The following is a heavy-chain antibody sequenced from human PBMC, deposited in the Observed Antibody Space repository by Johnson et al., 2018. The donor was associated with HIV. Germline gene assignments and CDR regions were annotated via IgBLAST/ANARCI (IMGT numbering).Heavy chain of an antibody. CDR3: ARGRGPMRKEGFVM. CDR1: GFTFSSYA. Sequence: QVQLVESGGGVVQPGRSLRLSCAASGFTFSSYAMHWVRQAPGKGLAWVAVISYDGSNKYYADSVKGRFTISRDNSKNTLYLQMGSLRVEDMAVYYCARGRGPMRKEGFVMWGQGTKVNVSP. D-gene: IGHD3-10*01. CDR2: ISYDGSNK. V-gene: IGHV3-30*14. J-gene: IGHJ3*02.